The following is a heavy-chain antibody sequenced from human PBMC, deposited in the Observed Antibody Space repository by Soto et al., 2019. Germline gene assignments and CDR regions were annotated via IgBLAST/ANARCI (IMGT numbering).Heavy chain of an antibody. CDR1: GFTFSSYG. D-gene: IGHD1-26*01. CDR2: IWRDGNNK. J-gene: IGHJ4*02. CDR3: AREGPVGATSPDY. V-gene: IGHV3-33*01. Sequence: ESGGGVVQPGRSLRLSCAASGFTFSSYGMHWVRQAPGKGLEWVAVIWRDGNNKYYAESVKGRFTISRDNSKNTVYLQMNSLRAEDTAVYYCAREGPVGATSPDYWGRGTLVTVSS.